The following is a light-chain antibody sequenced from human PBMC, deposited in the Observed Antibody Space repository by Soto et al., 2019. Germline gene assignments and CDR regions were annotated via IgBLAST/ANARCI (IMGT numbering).Light chain of an antibody. CDR1: SSDVGGYNY. CDR3: CSYAGNSLWV. V-gene: IGLV2-11*01. CDR2: VVS. Sequence: QSVLTQPRSVSGSPGQSVTISCTGTSSDVGGYNYVSWYQQHPGKAPKLMIYVVSKWPSGVPDRFSGSKSGNTASLTISGLQAEDEADYYCCSYAGNSLWVFGGGTKLTVL. J-gene: IGLJ3*02.